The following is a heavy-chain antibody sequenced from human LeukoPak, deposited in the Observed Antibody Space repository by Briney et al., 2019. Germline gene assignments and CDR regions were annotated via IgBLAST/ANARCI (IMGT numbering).Heavy chain of an antibody. J-gene: IGHJ3*02. CDR3: ATIMEPAAMLSGRSAFDI. CDR2: INTNTGNP. V-gene: IGHV7-4-1*02. Sequence: ASVKVSCKASGYTFTSYGISWVRQAPGQGLEWMGWINTNTGNPTYAQGFTGRFVFSLDTSVSTAYLQISSLKAEDTAVYHCATIMEPAAMLSGRSAFDIWGQGTMVTVSS. D-gene: IGHD2-2*01. CDR1: GYTFTSYG.